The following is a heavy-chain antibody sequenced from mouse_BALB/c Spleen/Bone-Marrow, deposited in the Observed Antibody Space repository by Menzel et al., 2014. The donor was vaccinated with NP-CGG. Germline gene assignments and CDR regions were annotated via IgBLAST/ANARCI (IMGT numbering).Heavy chain of an antibody. D-gene: IGHD2-12*01. Sequence: QVQLQQSGAELVKPGASVKLSCKASGCTFSSDYMYWVKQRPGQGLEWIGEINPSNGGTNFNEKFKSKATLTVDKSSSTAYMQLSSLTSEDSAVHYCTRSRRAMDYWGQGTSVTVSS. V-gene: IGHV1S81*02. J-gene: IGHJ4*01. CDR1: GCTFSSDY. CDR3: TRSRRAMDY. CDR2: INPSNGGT.